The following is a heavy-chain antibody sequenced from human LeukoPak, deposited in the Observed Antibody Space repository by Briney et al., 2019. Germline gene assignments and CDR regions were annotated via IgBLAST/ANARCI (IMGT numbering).Heavy chain of an antibody. D-gene: IGHD3-22*01. V-gene: IGHV3-30-3*01. Sequence: GRSLRLSCAASGFTFSRYAMHWVRQAPGKGLEWVAVISYDGSNKYYADSVKGRFTISRDNSKNTLYVQMNSLRAEDTAAYYCARSQTYYYDSSASHWGQGTLVTVSS. CDR3: ARSQTYYYDSSASH. J-gene: IGHJ4*02. CDR2: ISYDGSNK. CDR1: GFTFSRYA.